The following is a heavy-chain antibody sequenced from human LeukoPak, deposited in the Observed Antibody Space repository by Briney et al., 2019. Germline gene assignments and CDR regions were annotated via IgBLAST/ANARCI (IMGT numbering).Heavy chain of an antibody. CDR2: ISGSGGST. V-gene: IGHV3-23*01. CDR1: GFTFSSYA. J-gene: IGHJ4*02. Sequence: GGSLRLSCAASGFTFSSYAMSWVRQALGKGLEWVSGISGSGGSTYYADSVKGRFTISRDNSKNTLYLQMNSLRAEDTAAYYCAKGSELRFLEWLCHFDYWGQGTLVTVSS. D-gene: IGHD3-3*01. CDR3: AKGSELRFLEWLCHFDY.